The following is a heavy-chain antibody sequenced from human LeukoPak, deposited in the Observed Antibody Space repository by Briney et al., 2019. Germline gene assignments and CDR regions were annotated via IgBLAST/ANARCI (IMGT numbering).Heavy chain of an antibody. CDR1: GYTFTSYG. CDR3: TRDREAAGQKLTDY. CDR2: ISIYNGNT. D-gene: IGHD6-13*01. V-gene: IGHV1-18*01. J-gene: IGHJ4*02. Sequence: ASVKDSCKASGYTFTSYGITWVRQAPGKGLEWMGWISIYNGNTNYAQKLQGRVTMTTDTSTSTAYIELRGLRPDDTAIYYCTRDREAAGQKLTDYWGQGTLVTVSS.